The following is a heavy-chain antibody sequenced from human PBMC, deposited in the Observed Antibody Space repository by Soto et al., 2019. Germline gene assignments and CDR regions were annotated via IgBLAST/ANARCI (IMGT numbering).Heavy chain of an antibody. CDR1: GFTFSSYA. CDR2: ISGSGGST. Sequence: GGSLRLSCAASGFTFSSYAMSWVRQAPGKGLEWVSAISGSGGSTYSADSVKGRFTISRDNSKNTLYLQMNSLRAEGTAVYYCAKDDGYGYGRGYYWGQGTLVTVSS. V-gene: IGHV3-23*01. D-gene: IGHD5-18*01. CDR3: AKDDGYGYGRGYY. J-gene: IGHJ4*02.